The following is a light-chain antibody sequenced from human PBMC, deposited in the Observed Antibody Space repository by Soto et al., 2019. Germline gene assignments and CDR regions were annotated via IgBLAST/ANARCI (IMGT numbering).Light chain of an antibody. CDR2: EVS. CDR3: CSYAGSSFWV. CDR1: SSDVGSYNL. Sequence: QSVLTQPASVSGSPGRSITISCTGTSSDVGSYNLVSWYQQHPGKAPKLMIYEVSKRPSGVSNRFSGPKSGNTASLTISGLQAEDEADYYCCSYAGSSFWVFGGGTKVTVL. V-gene: IGLV2-23*02. J-gene: IGLJ3*02.